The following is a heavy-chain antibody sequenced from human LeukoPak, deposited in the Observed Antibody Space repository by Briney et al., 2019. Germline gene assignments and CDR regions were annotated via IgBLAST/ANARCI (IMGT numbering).Heavy chain of an antibody. D-gene: IGHD3-22*01. Sequence: PSETLSLTCGVSGYSISRGYHWGWIRQPTGKGLEWIGSMSHSGSTYYNPPLKSRVTISVDTSKNQFSVKLSSVTAADTAVYYCARHHLYDSSGDGRYYFDYWGQGTLVTVSS. CDR1: GYSISRGYH. CDR3: ARHHLYDSSGDGRYYFDY. J-gene: IGHJ4*02. CDR2: MSHSGST. V-gene: IGHV4-38-2*01.